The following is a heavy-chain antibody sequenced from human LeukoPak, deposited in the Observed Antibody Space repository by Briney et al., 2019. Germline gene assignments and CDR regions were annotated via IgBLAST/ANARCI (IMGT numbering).Heavy chain of an antibody. V-gene: IGHV1-2*02. CDR3: ARAEATMTWVY. CDR2: INPNSGGT. D-gene: IGHD3-22*01. CDR1: GYTFTVYY. Sequence: GASVTVSCKASGYTFTVYYMHWVRQAPGQGLEWMGWINPNSGGTNYAQKFQGRVTMTRDTSISTAYMELSRLRSDDTAVYYCARAEATMTWVYWGQGTLVTVSS. J-gene: IGHJ4*02.